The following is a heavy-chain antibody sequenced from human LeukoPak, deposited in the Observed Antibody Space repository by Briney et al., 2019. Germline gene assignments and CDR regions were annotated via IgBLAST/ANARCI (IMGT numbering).Heavy chain of an antibody. D-gene: IGHD6-13*01. Sequence: GASLQISCKGSGYSFTSYWIGWVRQMPGKGLEWMGIIYPGDSDTRYSPSFQGQVTISADKSISTAYLQWSSLKASDTAMYYCARLSGAGSSWFSYGMDVWGQGTTVTVSS. V-gene: IGHV5-51*01. J-gene: IGHJ6*02. CDR1: GYSFTSYW. CDR3: ARLSGAGSSWFSYGMDV. CDR2: IYPGDSDT.